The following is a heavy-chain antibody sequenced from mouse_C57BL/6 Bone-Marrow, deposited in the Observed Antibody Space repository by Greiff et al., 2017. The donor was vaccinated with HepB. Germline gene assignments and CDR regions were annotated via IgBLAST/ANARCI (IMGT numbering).Heavy chain of an antibody. Sequence: LVESGAELARPGASVKLSCKASGYTFTSYWMQWVKQRPGQGLEWIGDIYPGDGDTRYTQKFKGKATLTADKSSSTAYMQLSSLASEDSAVYYCASTRSFDYWGQGTTLTVSS. J-gene: IGHJ2*01. V-gene: IGHV1-87*01. CDR3: ASTRSFDY. CDR2: IYPGDGDT. CDR1: GYTFTSYW. D-gene: IGHD1-1*01.